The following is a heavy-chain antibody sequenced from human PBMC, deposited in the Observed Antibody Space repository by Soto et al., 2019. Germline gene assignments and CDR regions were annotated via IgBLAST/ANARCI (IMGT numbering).Heavy chain of an antibody. Sequence: VASVKVSCKASGGTFRSYAISWVRQAPGQGLEWMGGIIPIFGTANYAQKFQGRVTITADESTSTAYMELSSLRSEDTAVYYCARAAYSYYDFWSGPTPSYYYYYGMDVWGQGTTVTVSS. CDR1: GGTFRSYA. CDR2: IIPIFGTA. V-gene: IGHV1-69*13. D-gene: IGHD3-3*01. J-gene: IGHJ6*02. CDR3: ARAAYSYYDFWSGPTPSYYYYYGMDV.